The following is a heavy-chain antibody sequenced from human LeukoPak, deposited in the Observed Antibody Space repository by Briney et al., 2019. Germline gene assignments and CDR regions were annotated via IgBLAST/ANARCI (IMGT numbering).Heavy chain of an antibody. D-gene: IGHD3-10*02. Sequence: PSETLSLTCAVYGESFTTFYWGWIRQTPGKGLEWIGEINHTGSTNYNPSLKSRVTISIDTSKNQFSLTLNSVTAADTAVYYCARRVKVNFVGLFGEDNNYYYMDVWGKGTTVTVS. CDR1: GESFTTFY. J-gene: IGHJ6*03. CDR2: INHTGST. CDR3: ARRVKVNFVGLFGEDNNYYYMDV. V-gene: IGHV4-34*01.